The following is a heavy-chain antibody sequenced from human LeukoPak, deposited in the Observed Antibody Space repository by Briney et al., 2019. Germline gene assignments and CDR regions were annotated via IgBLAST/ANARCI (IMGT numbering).Heavy chain of an antibody. D-gene: IGHD4-23*01. CDR1: GGSISSSTSY. CDR3: ARLNSPGWFDP. J-gene: IGHJ5*02. CDR2: IYFRGST. Sequence: SGTLSLTCTVSGGSISSSTSYWGWIRQPPGTGLEWIGNIYFRGSTYYNPSLKSRVTISVDTSKNQFSLKLSSVTAADTALYYCARLNSPGWFDPWGQGTLVTVSS. V-gene: IGHV4-39*01.